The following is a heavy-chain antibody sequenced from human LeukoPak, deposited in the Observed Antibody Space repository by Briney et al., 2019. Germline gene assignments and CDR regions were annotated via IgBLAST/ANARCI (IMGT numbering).Heavy chain of an antibody. D-gene: IGHD1-26*01. J-gene: IGHJ3*02. CDR3: AKDFSRGIYTGSFNGETFDI. Sequence: PGGSLRLSCAASGFTFSSYAMSWVRQAPGKGLEWVSAISGSGGSTYYPDSVKGRFTISRDNSKNTLYLQINSLRADDTAVYYCAKDFSRGIYTGSFNGETFDIWGQGTMVTVSS. CDR1: GFTFSSYA. CDR2: ISGSGGST. V-gene: IGHV3-23*01.